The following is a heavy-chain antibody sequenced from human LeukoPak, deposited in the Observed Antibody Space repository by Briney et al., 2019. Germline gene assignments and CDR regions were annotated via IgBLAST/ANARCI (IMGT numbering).Heavy chain of an antibody. CDR1: GYTFTGYY. V-gene: IGHV1-2*02. J-gene: IGHJ6*03. D-gene: IGHD3-16*02. CDR2: INPNSGGT. Sequence: GASVKVSCKASGYTFTGYYMHWVRQAPGQGLEWMGWINPNSGGTNYAQKFQGRVTMTRDTSISTAYMELSRLRSDDTAVYYCARGPMITFGGVIVFMDVWGKGTTVTVSS. CDR3: ARGPMITFGGVIVFMDV.